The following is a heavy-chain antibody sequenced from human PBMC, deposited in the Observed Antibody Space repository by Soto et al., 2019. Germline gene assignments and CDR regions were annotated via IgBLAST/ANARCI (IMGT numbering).Heavy chain of an antibody. V-gene: IGHV1-18*01. CDR1: GYTFTSYG. CDR2: ISAYNGNT. Sequence: GASVKVSCKASGYTFTSYGISWVRQAPGQGLERMGWISAYNGNTNYAQKLQGRVTMTTDTSTSTAYMELRSLRSDDTAVYYCARDDVPSYYYYGMDVWGQGTTVTVSS. J-gene: IGHJ6*02. CDR3: ARDDVPSYYYYGMDV.